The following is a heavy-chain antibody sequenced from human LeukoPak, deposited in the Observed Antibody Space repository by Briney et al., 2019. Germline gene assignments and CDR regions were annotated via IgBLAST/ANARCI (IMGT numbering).Heavy chain of an antibody. CDR1: GGSISSSNW. Sequence: SGTLSLTCAVSGGSISSSNWWSWVRQPPGKGLEWIGEIYHSGSTNYNSSLKSRVTISVGKSKNQFSLKLSSVTAADTAVYYCARGITMTHEVWFDPWGQGTLVTVSS. J-gene: IGHJ5*02. CDR2: IYHSGST. D-gene: IGHD3-22*01. CDR3: ARGITMTHEVWFDP. V-gene: IGHV4-4*02.